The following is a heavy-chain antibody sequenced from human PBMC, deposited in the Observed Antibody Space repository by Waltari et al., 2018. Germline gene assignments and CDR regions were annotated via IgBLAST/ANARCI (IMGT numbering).Heavy chain of an antibody. J-gene: IGHJ5*02. CDR3: ARHYRELSNQNNWFDP. CDR1: GGSISSSSYY. V-gene: IGHV4-39*01. D-gene: IGHD1-26*01. Sequence: QLQLQESGPGLVKPSETLSLTCTVSGGSISSSSYYWGWIRQPPGKGLEWIGSIYYSGSTYYNPSLKSRVTISVDTSKNQFSLKLSSVTAADTAVYYCARHYRELSNQNNWFDPWGQGTLVTVSS. CDR2: IYYSGST.